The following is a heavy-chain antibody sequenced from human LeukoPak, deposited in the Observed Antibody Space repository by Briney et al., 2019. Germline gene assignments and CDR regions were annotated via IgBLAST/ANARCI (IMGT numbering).Heavy chain of an antibody. J-gene: IGHJ4*02. V-gene: IGHV3-30*18. D-gene: IGHD3-9*01. CDR3: AKLRVPHILTGYALGY. CDR2: ISYDGSNK. CDR1: GFTFSSYC. Sequence: GRSLRLSCAASGFTFSSYCMRWVRQAPGKGLEWVAFISYDGSNKYYADSVKGRFTISRDNSKNTSYMLMYSLSAEETVVYYGAKLRVPHILTGYALGYWGQGALVAVSS.